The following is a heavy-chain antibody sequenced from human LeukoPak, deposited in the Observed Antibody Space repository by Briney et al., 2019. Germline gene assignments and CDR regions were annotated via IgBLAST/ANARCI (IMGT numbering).Heavy chain of an antibody. Sequence: SESLSLTCTVSGYSISSSSYYWVWIRQPPGKGLEWIGSIYYSGSRYYNHSLKSRVTISVDTSKTQFSLKLSSVTAADTAVYYCARERLGYFEGMDVWGQGTTVTVSS. D-gene: IGHD3-9*01. V-gene: IGHV4-39*02. CDR1: GYSISSSSYY. CDR2: IYYSGSR. CDR3: ARERLGYFEGMDV. J-gene: IGHJ6*02.